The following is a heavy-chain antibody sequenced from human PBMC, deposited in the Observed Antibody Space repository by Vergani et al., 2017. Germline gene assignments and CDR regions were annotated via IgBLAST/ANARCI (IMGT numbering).Heavy chain of an antibody. CDR2: ISGIGGST. D-gene: IGHD6-13*01. V-gene: IGHV3-23*01. CDR1: GFTFSSYA. J-gene: IGHJ4*02. CDR3: AKDLSLAAAGTRFGY. Sequence: EVQLLESGGGLVQPGGSLRLSCAASGFTFSSYAMSWVRQAPGKGLEWVSAISGIGGSTYYADAVKGRFTISRDNSKNTLYLQMNSLRAEDTAVYYCAKDLSLAAAGTRFGYWGQGTLVTVSS.